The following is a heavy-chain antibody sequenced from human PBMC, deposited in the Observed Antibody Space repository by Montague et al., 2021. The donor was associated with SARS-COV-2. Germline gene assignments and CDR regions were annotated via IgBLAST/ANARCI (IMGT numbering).Heavy chain of an antibody. Sequence: SETLSLTCTVSGGSISNHYWSWIRQPPGKGLEWIAFYSGNTNYNPSFKSRVTISVDTSKNQFSLKLSPVTAADTALYYCARERGYQLLSGWFDPWGQGTLVTVSS. CDR3: ARERGYQLLSGWFDP. V-gene: IGHV4-59*11. D-gene: IGHD2-2*01. CDR1: GGSISNHY. J-gene: IGHJ5*02. CDR2: FYSGNT.